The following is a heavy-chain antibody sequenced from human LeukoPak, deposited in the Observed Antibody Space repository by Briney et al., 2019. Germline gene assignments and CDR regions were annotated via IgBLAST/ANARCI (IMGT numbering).Heavy chain of an antibody. CDR3: ARLYYGSGSYYSLDY. J-gene: IGHJ4*02. D-gene: IGHD3-10*01. CDR2: INPNSVGT. V-gene: IGHV1-2*02. Sequence: ASVKVSCKASGYTFTGYYMHWVRQAPGQGLEWMGWINPNSVGTNYAQKFQGRVTMTRDTSISTAYMELSRLRSDDTAVYYCARLYYGSGSYYSLDYWGQGTLVTVSS. CDR1: GYTFTGYY.